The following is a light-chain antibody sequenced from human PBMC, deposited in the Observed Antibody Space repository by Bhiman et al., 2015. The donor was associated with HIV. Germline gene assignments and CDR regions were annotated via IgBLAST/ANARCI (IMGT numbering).Light chain of an antibody. CDR1: KLGDQY. V-gene: IGLV3-1*01. J-gene: IGLJ2*01. CDR2: QDN. CDR3: QVWDNSSDHVV. Sequence: SYELTQPPSVSVSPGQTASIVCSGDKLGDQYVSWYHQRPGQSPVLVIYQDNRRPSGIPERFSGSNSGNTATLTISRVEAGDEADYYCQVWDNSSDHVVFGGGTKLTVL.